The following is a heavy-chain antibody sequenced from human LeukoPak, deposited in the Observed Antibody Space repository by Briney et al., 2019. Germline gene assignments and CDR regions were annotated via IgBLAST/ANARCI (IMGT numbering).Heavy chain of an antibody. CDR2: IKSKAHGGTT. CDR3: VKDYGLRYFDWFHTLDY. D-gene: IGHD3-9*01. V-gene: IGHV3-15*05. CDR1: GFTFKNAW. J-gene: IGHJ4*02. Sequence: TGGSLRLSCAASGFTFKNAWMSWVRQAPGKGLEGVGRIKSKAHGGTTDYAAPVKDRFTISRDDSKNTLYLQMNSLRAEDTAVYYCVKDYGLRYFDWFHTLDYWGQGTLVTVSS.